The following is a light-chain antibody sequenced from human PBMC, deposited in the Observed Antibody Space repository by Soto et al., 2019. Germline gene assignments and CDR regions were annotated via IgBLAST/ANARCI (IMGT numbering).Light chain of an antibody. Sequence: QSALTQPPSLSGTPGQSVTISCSGSSSNIEGNTVHWYQHLPGTAPKLLIYIDHNRPSGIPDRFSGSKSGTSASLAISGLQSEDEADYYCAAWDDSLNGLVFGGGTKLTVI. CDR1: SSNIEGNT. J-gene: IGLJ2*01. V-gene: IGLV1-44*01. CDR2: IDH. CDR3: AAWDDSLNGLV.